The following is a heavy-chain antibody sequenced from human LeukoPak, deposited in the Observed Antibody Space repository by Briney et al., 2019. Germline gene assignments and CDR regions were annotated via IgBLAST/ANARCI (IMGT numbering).Heavy chain of an antibody. J-gene: IGHJ4*02. CDR1: GDSMTSTSHF. V-gene: IGHV4-39*07. Sequence: SETLSLTCTVSGDSMTSTSHFWDWIRQPPGKGLEWIGEINHSGSTNYNPSLKSRVTITVDTSKNQFSLRLSSVTAADTAVYYCARGALYGSAPLDYWGQGTLVTVSS. D-gene: IGHD3-10*01. CDR3: ARGALYGSAPLDY. CDR2: INHSGST.